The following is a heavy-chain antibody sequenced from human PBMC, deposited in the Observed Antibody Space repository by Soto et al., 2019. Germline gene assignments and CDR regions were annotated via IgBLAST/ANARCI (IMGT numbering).Heavy chain of an antibody. V-gene: IGHV3-30*18. CDR2: ISYDGSNK. CDR3: AKDNCSGGSCYSGGID. J-gene: IGHJ4*02. D-gene: IGHD2-15*01. Sequence: QVQLVESGGGVVQPGRSLRLSCAASGFTFSSYGMHWVRQAPGKGLEWVAVISYDGSNKYYADSVKGRFTISRDNFKNTLYLQMNSLRAEDTAVYYCAKDNCSGGSCYSGGIDWGQGTLVTVSS. CDR1: GFTFSSYG.